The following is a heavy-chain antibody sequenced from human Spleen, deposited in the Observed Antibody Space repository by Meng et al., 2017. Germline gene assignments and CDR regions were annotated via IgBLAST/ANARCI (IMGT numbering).Heavy chain of an antibody. D-gene: IGHD3-16*01. V-gene: IGHV3-23*01. CDR1: GFTFSNCG. CDR3: ARSPIDKYDLSALPLDY. J-gene: IGHJ4*02. CDR2: ISSNGANT. Sequence: GESLKISCATSGFTFSNCGMNWVRQAPGKGLEWLSTISSNGANTHYADSVKGRFTISRDNSKNTVFLQINSLRVEDTAVYYCARSPIDKYDLSALPLDYWGQGTLVTVSS.